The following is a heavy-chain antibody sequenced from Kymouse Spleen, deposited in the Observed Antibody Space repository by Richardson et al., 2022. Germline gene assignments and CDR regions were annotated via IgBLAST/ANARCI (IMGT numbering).Heavy chain of an antibody. CDR2: INPNSGGT. CDR3: ARWI*WLRFNRTTLTT. V-gene: IGHV1-2*04. Sequence: QVQLVQSGAEVKKPGASVKVSCKASGYTFTGYYMHWVRQAPGQGLEWMGWINPNSGGTNYAQKFQGWVTMTRDTSISTAYMELSRLRSDDTAVYYCARWI*WLRFNRTTLTTGAREPWSPSPQ. J-gene: IGHJ4*02. CDR1: GYTFTGYY. D-gene: IGHD5-12*01.